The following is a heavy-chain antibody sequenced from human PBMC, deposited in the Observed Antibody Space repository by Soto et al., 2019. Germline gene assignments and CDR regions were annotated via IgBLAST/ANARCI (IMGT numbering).Heavy chain of an antibody. CDR3: AKDPYYYDTSEMDV. D-gene: IGHD3-22*01. Sequence: GWSLRLSCASSVFTFISYAMRWVRQAPGKGLEWVSAIGGSGGSTYYADSVKGRFTISRDNSKNTLFLQMNSLRAEDTAVYYCAKDPYYYDTSEMDVWGQGTTVTVSS. J-gene: IGHJ6*02. V-gene: IGHV3-23*01. CDR1: VFTFISYA. CDR2: IGGSGGST.